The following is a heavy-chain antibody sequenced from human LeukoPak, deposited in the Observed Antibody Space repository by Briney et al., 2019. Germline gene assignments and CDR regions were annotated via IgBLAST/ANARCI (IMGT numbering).Heavy chain of an antibody. J-gene: IGHJ4*02. CDR2: IIPIFGTA. V-gene: IGHV1-69*13. CDR3: ARDQDGYNWAPDY. Sequence: SVKVSCKASGCTFSSYAISWVRQAPGQGLEWMGGIIPIFGTANYAQKFQGRVTITADESTSTAYMELSSLRSEDTAVYYCARDQDGYNWAPDYWGQGTLVTVSS. CDR1: GCTFSSYA. D-gene: IGHD5-24*01.